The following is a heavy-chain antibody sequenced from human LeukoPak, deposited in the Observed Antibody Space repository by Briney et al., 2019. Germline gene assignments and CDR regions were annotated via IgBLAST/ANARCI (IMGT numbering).Heavy chain of an antibody. V-gene: IGHV4-61*02. D-gene: IGHD4-17*01. Sequence: PSETLSLTCTVSGGSISSGSYYWSWIRQPAGKGLEWIGRIYTSGSTNYNPSLKSRVTISVDTSKNQFSLKLSSVTAADTAVYYCARDYGDYEGGNWFDPWGQGTLVTVSS. J-gene: IGHJ5*02. CDR2: IYTSGST. CDR3: ARDYGDYEGGNWFDP. CDR1: GGSISSGSYY.